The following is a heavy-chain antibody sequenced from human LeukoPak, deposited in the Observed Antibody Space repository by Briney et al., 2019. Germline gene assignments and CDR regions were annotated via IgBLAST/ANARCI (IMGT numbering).Heavy chain of an antibody. CDR1: GYTFTGYY. CDR2: IVVGSGNT. CDR3: AADVGDFWSGYYPR. V-gene: IGHV1-58*02. D-gene: IGHD3-3*01. J-gene: IGHJ4*02. Sequence: SVKVSCKASGYTFTGYYMHWVRQARGQRLEWIGWIVVGSGNTNYAQKFQERVTITRDMSTSTAYMELSSLRSEDTAVYYCAADVGDFWSGYYPRWGQGTLVTVSS.